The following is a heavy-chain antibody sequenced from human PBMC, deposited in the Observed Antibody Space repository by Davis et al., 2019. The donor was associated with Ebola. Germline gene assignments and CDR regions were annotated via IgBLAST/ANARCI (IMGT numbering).Heavy chain of an antibody. J-gene: IGHJ6*02. CDR1: GFTFSNFP. Sequence: GESLKISCAASGFTFSNFPMHWVRQAPGKGLDWVAVISYDGSNKYYADSMKGRFTISRDNSKNTLYLQMNSLRAEDTAVYYCARDQVAGTYYYGMYVWGQGTTVTVSS. CDR3: ARDQVAGTYYYGMYV. D-gene: IGHD6-19*01. CDR2: ISYDGSNK. V-gene: IGHV3-30-3*01.